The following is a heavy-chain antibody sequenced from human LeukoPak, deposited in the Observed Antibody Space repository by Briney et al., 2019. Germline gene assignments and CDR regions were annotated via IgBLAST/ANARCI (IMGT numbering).Heavy chain of an antibody. J-gene: IGHJ4*02. V-gene: IGHV3-7*04. CDR1: GFTFSSYW. D-gene: IGHD6-13*01. CDR2: IKQDGSEE. CDR3: VRASRLAAGYY. Sequence: GGSLRLSCAASGFTFSSYWMSWVRQAPGKGLEWVANIKQDGSEEYYVGSVKGRFTISRDNAKNSLFVQMNSLRAEDSAVYYCVRASRLAAGYYWGQGTLVTVSS.